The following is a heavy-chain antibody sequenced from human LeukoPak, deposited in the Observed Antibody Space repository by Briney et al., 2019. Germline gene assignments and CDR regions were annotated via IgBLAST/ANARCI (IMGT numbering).Heavy chain of an antibody. CDR2: INPNSGGT. CDR1: GYTFTGYY. V-gene: IGHV1-2*02. D-gene: IGHD1-26*01. Sequence: GASVKVSCKASGYTFTGYYMHWVRQAPGQGLEWMGWINPNSGGTNYAQKFQGRVTMTRDTSISSAYMELSRLRSDDTAVYYCARGPYSGSYKLYHFDYWGQGTLVTVSS. J-gene: IGHJ4*02. CDR3: ARGPYSGSYKLYHFDY.